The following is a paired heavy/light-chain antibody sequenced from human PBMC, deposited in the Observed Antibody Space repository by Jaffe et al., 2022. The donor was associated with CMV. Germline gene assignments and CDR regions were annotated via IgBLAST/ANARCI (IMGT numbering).Light chain of an antibody. V-gene: IGLV2-14*03. Sequence: QSALTQPASVSGSPGQSITISCTGTSSDVGGYNYVSWYQQHPGKAPKLMIYDVSNRPSGVSNRFSGSKSGNTASLTISGLQAEDEADYYCNSYTTSSTPVFGGGTKLTVL. CDR3: NSYTTSSTPV. J-gene: IGLJ3*02. CDR2: DVS. CDR1: SSDVGGYNY.
Heavy chain of an antibody. J-gene: IGHJ4*02. CDR1: GGSISSYY. Sequence: QVQLQESGPGLVKPSETLSLTCTVSGGSISSYYWSWIRQPPGKGLEWIGYIYSSGSTNYNPSLKSRVTISVDTSKNQFSLKLSSVTAADTAVYYCARGPPGRRIVGTTAFDYWGQGTLVTVSS. CDR2: IYSSGST. V-gene: IGHV4-59*01. D-gene: IGHD1-26*01. CDR3: ARGPPGRRIVGTTAFDY.